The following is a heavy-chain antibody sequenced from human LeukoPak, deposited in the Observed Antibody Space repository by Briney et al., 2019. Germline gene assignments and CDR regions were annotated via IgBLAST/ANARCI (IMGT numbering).Heavy chain of an antibody. CDR3: ARGPPPDFDY. CDR1: GGSISSGSYY. CDR2: IYTSGST. Sequence: PSETLSLTCTVSGGSISSGSYYWSWIRQPAGKGLAWIGRIYTSGSTNYNPSLKSRVTISVDTSKNQFSLKLSSVTAADTAVYYCARGPPPDFDYWGRGTLVTVS. V-gene: IGHV4-61*02. J-gene: IGHJ4*02.